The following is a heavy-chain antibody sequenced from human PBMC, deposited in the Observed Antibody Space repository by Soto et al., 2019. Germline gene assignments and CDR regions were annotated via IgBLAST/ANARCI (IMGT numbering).Heavy chain of an antibody. CDR2: IYYSGST. J-gene: IGHJ6*03. V-gene: IGHV4-59*01. CDR3: ARLGYCSGGSCYSSEYYYYYMDV. D-gene: IGHD2-15*01. Sequence: SETLSLTCTVSGGSISSYYWSWIRQPPGKGLERIGYIYYSGSTNYNPSLKSRVTISVDTSKNHFSLKLSSVTAADTAVYYCARLGYCSGGSCYSSEYYYYYMDVWGKGTTVTVSS. CDR1: GGSISSYY.